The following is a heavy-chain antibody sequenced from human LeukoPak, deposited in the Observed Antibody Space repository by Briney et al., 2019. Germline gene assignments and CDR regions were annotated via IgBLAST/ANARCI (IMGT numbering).Heavy chain of an antibody. Sequence: GGSLGLSCVASGFTFNNYWMTWVRQAPGKGLEWVATIKHDGSEKYYVDSVKGRFTISRDNGKNSLYLQMNSLRAEDTAVYYCTRGGIWGMDVWGQGTTVIVS. CDR3: TRGGIWGMDV. CDR1: GFTFNNYW. CDR2: IKHDGSEK. D-gene: IGHD1-26*01. V-gene: IGHV3-7*01. J-gene: IGHJ6*02.